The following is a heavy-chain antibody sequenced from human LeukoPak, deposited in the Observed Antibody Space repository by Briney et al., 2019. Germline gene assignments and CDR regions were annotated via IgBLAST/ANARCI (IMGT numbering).Heavy chain of an antibody. CDR3: ARDLREYLYGSGSYETRSFDY. Sequence: GGSLRLSCAASGFTFRTAWMSWVRQAPGMGLEWVGRITDGGTTDYAAPVKGRFTISRDDSKNTLYLQMNSLRAADTAVYYCARDLREYLYGSGSYETRSFDYCGQGTLVTVSS. CDR2: ITDGGTT. D-gene: IGHD3-10*01. J-gene: IGHJ4*02. V-gene: IGHV3-15*01. CDR1: GFTFRTAW.